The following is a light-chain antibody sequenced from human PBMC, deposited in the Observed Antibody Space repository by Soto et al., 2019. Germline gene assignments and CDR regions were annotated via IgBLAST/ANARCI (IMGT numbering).Light chain of an antibody. CDR2: DAS. CDR3: QQYNNWPS. J-gene: IGKJ5*01. Sequence: EVVMTQSPASLSASPGERVTLSCRASQNIRSSLAWYQQRPGQAPRLLIYDASTRATGVPARFSGSGSETEFTLTIRSLQSEDFAVYFCQQYNNWPSFGQGTRLEIK. V-gene: IGKV3-15*01. CDR1: QNIRSS.